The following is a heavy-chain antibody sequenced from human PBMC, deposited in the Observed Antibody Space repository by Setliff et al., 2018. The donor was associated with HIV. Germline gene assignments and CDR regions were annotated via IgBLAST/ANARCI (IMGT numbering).Heavy chain of an antibody. V-gene: IGHV4-39*01. CDR2: IYYSGST. Sequence: SETLSLTCTVSGGSVSSSDYYWGWIRQPPGKGLEWIGSIYYSGSTYFTPSLKSRVTLSVDTSRNHFSLKLSSVTAADTAVYYCARHRLAGATVDYWGQGTQVTVSS. J-gene: IGHJ4*02. D-gene: IGHD1-26*01. CDR1: GGSVSSSDYY. CDR3: ARHRLAGATVDY.